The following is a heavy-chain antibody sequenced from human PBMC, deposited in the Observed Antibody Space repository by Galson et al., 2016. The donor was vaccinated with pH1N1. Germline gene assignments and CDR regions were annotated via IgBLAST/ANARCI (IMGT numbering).Heavy chain of an antibody. J-gene: IGHJ6*02. Sequence: SLRLSCAASGFTFSSYAMSWVRQAPGKGLEWVSALSGSGGSTYYADSVKGRFSISRDNSKNTLFLQMNSLRAEDTAVYYCAKGDDFWSGPPPSYYYAMDVWGQGTPVSVSS. V-gene: IGHV3-23*01. CDR1: GFTFSSYA. D-gene: IGHD3-3*01. CDR3: AKGDDFWSGPPPSYYYAMDV. CDR2: LSGSGGST.